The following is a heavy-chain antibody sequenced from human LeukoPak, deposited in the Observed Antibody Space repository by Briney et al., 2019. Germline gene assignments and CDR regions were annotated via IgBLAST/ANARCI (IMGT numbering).Heavy chain of an antibody. CDR2: TYYRSKWYN. Sequence: PSQTLSLTCAVSGDSVSSTSAAWNWIRQSPSRGLEWPGRTYYRSKWYNDYAVSVKSRITINPDTSKNQFSLQLNSVTPEDSAVYYCARSTGWLNGHWGQGTLVTVSS. J-gene: IGHJ4*02. V-gene: IGHV6-1*01. CDR1: GDSVSSTSAA. CDR3: ARSTGWLNGH. D-gene: IGHD2-8*02.